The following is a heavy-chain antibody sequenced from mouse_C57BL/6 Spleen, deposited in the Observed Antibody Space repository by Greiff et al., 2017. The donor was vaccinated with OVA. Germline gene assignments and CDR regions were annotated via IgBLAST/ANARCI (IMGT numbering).Heavy chain of an antibody. CDR1: GFTFSSYG. Sequence: EVQRVESGGDLVKPGGSLKLSCAASGFTFSSYGMSWVRQTPDKRLEWVATISSGGSYNSSPASVKGRFTISRDNAKNTLYLQMSSLKSEATAMYYCARQRGAYYSNYGGAWFAYWGQGTLVTVSA. D-gene: IGHD2-5*01. CDR2: ISSGGSYN. V-gene: IGHV5-6*01. CDR3: ARQRGAYYSNYGGAWFAY. J-gene: IGHJ3*01.